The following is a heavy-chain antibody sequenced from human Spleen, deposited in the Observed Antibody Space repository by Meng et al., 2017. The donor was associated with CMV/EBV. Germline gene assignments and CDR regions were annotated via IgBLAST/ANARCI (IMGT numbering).Heavy chain of an antibody. Sequence: GESLKISCVASGSTFSSYEMNWVRQAPGKGLEWVSSISSTSTYIYYADSLKGRFTISRDNAKNSLYLQLNSLRAEDTAVYYCARQSITGTTNYYGMDVWGQGTTVTVSS. CDR2: ISSTSTYI. CDR3: ARQSITGTTNYYGMDV. V-gene: IGHV3-21*01. J-gene: IGHJ6*02. CDR1: GSTFSSYE. D-gene: IGHD1-20*01.